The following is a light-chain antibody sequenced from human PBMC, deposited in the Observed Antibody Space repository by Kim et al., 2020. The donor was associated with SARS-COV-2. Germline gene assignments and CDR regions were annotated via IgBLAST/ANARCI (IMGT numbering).Light chain of an antibody. CDR2: AAS. CDR1: QGISNS. CDR3: QKYNAAPWT. V-gene: IGKV1-27*01. Sequence: ASVGDRVNITCRASQGISNSLAWFQQKPGKAPKVLIYAASTLQSGVPSRFSGSGSGTDFTLTISSPQPEDVATYYCQKYNAAPWTFGQGTKVEIK. J-gene: IGKJ1*01.